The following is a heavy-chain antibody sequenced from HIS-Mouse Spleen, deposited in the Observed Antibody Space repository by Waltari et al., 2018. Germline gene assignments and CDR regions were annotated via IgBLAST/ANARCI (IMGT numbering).Heavy chain of an antibody. V-gene: IGHV3-7*01. CDR3: ARDRGWGREAFDI. J-gene: IGHJ3*02. D-gene: IGHD3-10*01. CDR1: GFTLSSHW. Sequence: EVQLVESGGGVVQPGWSLMLSCAAYGFTLSSHWMGWVRPAPGKGLEWVANIKQDGSEKYYVDSVKGRFTISRDNAKNSLYLQMNSLRAEDTAVYYCARDRGWGREAFDIWGQGTMVTVS. CDR2: IKQDGSEK.